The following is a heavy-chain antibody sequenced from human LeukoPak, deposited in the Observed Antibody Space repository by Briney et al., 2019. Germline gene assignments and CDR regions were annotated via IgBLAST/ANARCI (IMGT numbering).Heavy chain of an antibody. J-gene: IGHJ4*02. V-gene: IGHV1-46*01. Sequence: ASVKVSCTASVYTFTSYYMHWVRQAPGQGLEWMGIINPSGGSTSYAQKFQGRVTMTRDTSTSTVYMELSSLRSEDTAVYYCAREHRSSAPIDYWGQGTLVTVSS. CDR2: INPSGGST. CDR3: AREHRSSAPIDY. D-gene: IGHD6-19*01. CDR1: VYTFTSYY.